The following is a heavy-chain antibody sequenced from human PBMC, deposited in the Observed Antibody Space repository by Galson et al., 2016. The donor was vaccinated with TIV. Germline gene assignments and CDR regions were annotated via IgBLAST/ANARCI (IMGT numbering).Heavy chain of an antibody. D-gene: IGHD3-10*01. J-gene: IGHJ4*02. Sequence: SLRLSCAVSEFTFNNYYIHWVRQAPGKGLVWVSRIRNDGTNTGHADSVKGRFTISRDNAKETVDLQMTSLRAGDTAVYYCAKGRGSMFDYWGQGTVVTVSS. CDR2: IRNDGTNT. V-gene: IGHV3-74*01. CDR3: AKGRGSMFDY. CDR1: EFTFNNYY.